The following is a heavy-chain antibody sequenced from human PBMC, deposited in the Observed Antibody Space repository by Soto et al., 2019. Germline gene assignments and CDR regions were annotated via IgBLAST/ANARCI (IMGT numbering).Heavy chain of an antibody. V-gene: IGHV1-69*13. CDR1: GGTFSSYA. CDR3: ASRIYSSSRDKDY. CDR2: IIPIFGTA. J-gene: IGHJ4*02. Sequence: SVKVSCKASGGTFSSYAISWVRQAPGQGLEWMGGIIPIFGTANYAQKFQGRVTITADESTSTAYMELSSLRSEDTAVYYCASRIYSSSRDKDYWGQGTLVTVSS. D-gene: IGHD6-13*01.